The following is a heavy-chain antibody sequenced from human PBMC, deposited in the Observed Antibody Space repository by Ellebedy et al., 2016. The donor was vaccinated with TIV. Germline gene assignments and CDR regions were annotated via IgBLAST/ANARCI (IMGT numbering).Heavy chain of an antibody. J-gene: IGHJ3*02. V-gene: IGHV3-7*01. Sequence: GGSLRLSCAASGFSFRSYWMSWVRQAPGKGLEWVANMRQDGVDKYYVDSVKGRFTISRDNAKNSLYLQLNSVRVEDTAVYYCATDGSYGDHLSPAHAFVMWGQGTMVAVSS. D-gene: IGHD1-26*01. CDR3: ATDGSYGDHLSPAHAFVM. CDR1: GFSFRSYW. CDR2: MRQDGVDK.